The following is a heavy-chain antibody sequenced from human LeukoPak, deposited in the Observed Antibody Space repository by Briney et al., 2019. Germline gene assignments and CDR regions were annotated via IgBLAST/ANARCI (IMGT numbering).Heavy chain of an antibody. CDR3: ARGGSTMVRGVIIDPLYY. V-gene: IGHV4-4*02. D-gene: IGHD3-10*01. J-gene: IGHJ4*02. CDR1: GGSISSNNW. Sequence: SETLSLTCVVSGGSISSNNWWSWVRQPPGKGLEWIGEIYQSGSTNYNPSLKSRVTISIDKSKNQFSLKLSSVTAADTAVYYCARGGSTMVRGVIIDPLYYWGQGTLVTVSS. CDR2: IYQSGST.